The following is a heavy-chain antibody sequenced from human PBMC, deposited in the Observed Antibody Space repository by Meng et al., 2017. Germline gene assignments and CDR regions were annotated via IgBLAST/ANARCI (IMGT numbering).Heavy chain of an antibody. J-gene: IGHJ4*02. D-gene: IGHD3-22*01. CDR3: ARGAAGYWYDSSGYWYHDY. V-gene: IGHV1-46*01. CDR1: GYTFTSYY. Sequence: ASVKVSCKASGYTFTSYYMHWVRQAPGQGREWMGIINPSGGSTSYAQKFQGRVTMTRDTSTSTVYMELSSLRSEDTAVYYCARGAAGYWYDSSGYWYHDYWGQGTLVTVSS. CDR2: INPSGGST.